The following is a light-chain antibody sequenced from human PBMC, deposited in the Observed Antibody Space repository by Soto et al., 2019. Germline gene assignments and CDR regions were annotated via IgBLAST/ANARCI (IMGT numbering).Light chain of an antibody. Sequence: EVVLTQSPGTLSLSPVERATLSCRASETVSKNYLAWYQKKPGQAPRLLISGASIRATGTPDRFSGSGSGADFTLAINRLEPEDIAVYYCQQYGSSPTWTFGQGTKVDNK. CDR3: QQYGSSPTWT. CDR1: ETVSKNY. J-gene: IGKJ1*01. V-gene: IGKV3-20*01. CDR2: GAS.